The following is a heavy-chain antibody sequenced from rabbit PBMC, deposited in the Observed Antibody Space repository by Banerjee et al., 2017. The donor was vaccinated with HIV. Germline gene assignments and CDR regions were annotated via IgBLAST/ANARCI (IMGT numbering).Heavy chain of an antibody. Sequence: QEQLEESGGDLVQPGASLTLTCTASGFTISSTYYMCWVRQAPGKGLEWIGCIYAGSGSTYYASWAKGRFTISKTSSTTVTLQMTSLTAADTATYFCARVPEYSGYNDTLFNLWGPGTLVTVS. CDR2: IYAGSGST. V-gene: IGHV1S45*01. J-gene: IGHJ4*01. D-gene: IGHD1-1*01. CDR1: GFTISSTYY. CDR3: ARVPEYSGYNDTLFNL.